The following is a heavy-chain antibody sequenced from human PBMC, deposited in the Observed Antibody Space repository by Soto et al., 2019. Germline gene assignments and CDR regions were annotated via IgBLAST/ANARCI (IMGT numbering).Heavy chain of an antibody. V-gene: IGHV5-51*01. Sequence: PGESLKISCQGSGYSFTNYWVGWVRQIPGRGLEWMGIIHPGDSDTRYSPFLQGQVTISADKSISTAYLQWSSLKASDTAMYYCARHNRYSSTWFEGWFDPWGQGTLVTVS. CDR3: ARHNRYSSTWFEGWFDP. CDR1: GYSFTNYW. CDR2: IHPGDSDT. D-gene: IGHD6-13*01. J-gene: IGHJ5*02.